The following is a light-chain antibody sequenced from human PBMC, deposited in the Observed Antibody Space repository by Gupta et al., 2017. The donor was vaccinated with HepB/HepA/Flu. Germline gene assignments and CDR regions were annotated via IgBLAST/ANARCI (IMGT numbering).Light chain of an antibody. CDR3: EEGEDRRNGKHWV. J-gene: IGLJ3*02. V-gene: IGLV1-36*01. CDR2: YDD. CDR1: SSNIGNNA. Sequence: SVLTQPPSVSAAPRPRVTISCSGRSSNIGNNAVNWYQQLPGKAPKLLIYYDDLLHSGGADRGSGSTSGTSASVAINGLQAEEEDEDYCEEGEDRRNGKHWVFGGGTKLTVL.